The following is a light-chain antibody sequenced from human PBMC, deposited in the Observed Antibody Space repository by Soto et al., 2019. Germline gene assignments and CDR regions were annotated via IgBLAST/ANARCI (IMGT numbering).Light chain of an antibody. Sequence: DIQLTQSPSSISASVGDRVTITCRASQGLSSWLAWYQQRPGKAPKLLIYAASNLQSGVPSRFSGSGSGTEFNLTIGRLQTEDFATYYCQQAYSFTVTFGQGTRLEIK. CDR3: QQAYSFTVT. V-gene: IGKV1D-12*01. CDR2: AAS. J-gene: IGKJ5*01. CDR1: QGLSSW.